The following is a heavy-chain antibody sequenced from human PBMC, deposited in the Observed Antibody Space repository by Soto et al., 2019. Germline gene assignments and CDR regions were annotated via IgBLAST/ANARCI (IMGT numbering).Heavy chain of an antibody. CDR2: IYNDGTT. CDR1: GLPVAGSY. V-gene: IGHV3-53*01. J-gene: IGHJ6*02. Sequence: PGGSLRLSCVASGLPVAGSYMAWVRQAPGKGLEWASVIYNDGTTYYSQSVESRFTISRDTSKNTLYLQMDRLRDEDTAVYYCVRPLPSGQTHARDVWGQGTTVTVSS. CDR3: VRPLPSGQTHARDV. D-gene: IGHD3-10*01.